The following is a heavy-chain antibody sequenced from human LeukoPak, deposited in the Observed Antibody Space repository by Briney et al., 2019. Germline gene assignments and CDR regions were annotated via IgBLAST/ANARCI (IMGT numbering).Heavy chain of an antibody. CDR2: ISSSSSYI. Sequence: GGSLRLSCAASGFTFSSYSMNWVRQAPGKGLEWVSSISSSSSYIYYADSVKGRFTISRDNAKNSLYLQMNSLRAEDTAVYYCARVGSSGYYYELDYWGQGTLVTVSS. D-gene: IGHD3-22*01. V-gene: IGHV3-21*01. CDR3: ARVGSSGYYYELDY. CDR1: GFTFSSYS. J-gene: IGHJ4*02.